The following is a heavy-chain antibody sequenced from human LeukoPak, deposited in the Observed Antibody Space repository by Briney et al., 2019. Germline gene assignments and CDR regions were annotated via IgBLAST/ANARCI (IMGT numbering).Heavy chain of an antibody. V-gene: IGHV4-59*01. CDR1: GGSISSYY. J-gene: IGHJ4*02. CDR2: IYYSGST. D-gene: IGHD5-18*01. Sequence: PSETLSLTCTVAGGSISSYYWSWIRQPPGKGLEWIGYIYYSGSTNYNPSLKSRVTISVDTSKNQFSLKLSSVTAADTAVYCCARWSYGYVYWGQGPLVTVSS. CDR3: ARWSYGYVY.